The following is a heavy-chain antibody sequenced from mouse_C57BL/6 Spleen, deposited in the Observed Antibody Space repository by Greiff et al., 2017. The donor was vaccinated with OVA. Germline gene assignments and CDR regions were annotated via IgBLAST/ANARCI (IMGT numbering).Heavy chain of an antibody. CDR2: IYPGNSDT. V-gene: IGHV1-5*01. CDR3: HYDYDWYVDV. CDR1: GYTFTSYW. D-gene: IGHD2-4*01. J-gene: IGHJ1*03. Sequence: EVQLQQSGTVLARPGASVKMSCKTSGYTFTSYWMHWVKQRPGQGLEWIGAIYPGNSDTSYNQKFKGKAKLTAVTSASTAYMELSSLTNEDSAVYYCHYDYDWYVDVWGTGTTVTVSS.